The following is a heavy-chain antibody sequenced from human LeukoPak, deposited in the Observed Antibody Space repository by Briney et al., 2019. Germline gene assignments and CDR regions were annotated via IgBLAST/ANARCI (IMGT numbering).Heavy chain of an antibody. D-gene: IGHD6-13*01. J-gene: IGHJ6*02. CDR2: MNPNSGNT. CDR3: ARDRVAAAAYYYYGMDV. Sequence: ASVKGSCKASGYTFTSYDINWVRQATGQGLEWMGWMNPNSGNTGYAQKFQGRVTMTRNTSISTAYMELSSLRSEDTAVYYCARDRVAAAAYYYYGMDVWGQGTTVTVSS. V-gene: IGHV1-8*01. CDR1: GYTFTSYD.